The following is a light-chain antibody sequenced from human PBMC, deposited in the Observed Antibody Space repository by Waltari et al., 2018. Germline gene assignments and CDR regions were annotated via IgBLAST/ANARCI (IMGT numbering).Light chain of an antibody. CDR1: SSNLGHNS. CDR3: ASWADSLNGPV. Sequence: QSVVTQPPSASGTPGQTVTISCSGSSSNLGHNSVSWYQQLPGTAPKLLILNNDQRPSGVPDRFSGSKSGTSASLAIRGLQSEDEADYYCASWADSLNGPVFGGGTKLTVL. V-gene: IGLV1-44*01. CDR2: NND. J-gene: IGLJ3*02.